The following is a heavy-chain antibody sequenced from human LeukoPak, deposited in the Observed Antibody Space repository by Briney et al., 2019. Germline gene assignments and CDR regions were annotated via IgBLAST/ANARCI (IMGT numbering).Heavy chain of an antibody. Sequence: SETLSLTCTVSGGSISSYSWSWIRQPPGKGLEWSGDIYYSGSTNYNPSLKSRVTISVDTSKNQFSLKLTSVTAADTAVYYCARLPPCSGGSCNWFDPWGQGTLVTVSS. D-gene: IGHD2-15*01. J-gene: IGHJ5*02. V-gene: IGHV4-59*01. CDR2: IYYSGST. CDR3: ARLPPCSGGSCNWFDP. CDR1: GGSISSYS.